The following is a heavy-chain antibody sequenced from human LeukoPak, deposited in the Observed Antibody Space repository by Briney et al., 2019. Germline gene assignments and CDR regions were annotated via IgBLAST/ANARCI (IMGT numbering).Heavy chain of an antibody. D-gene: IGHD3-3*01. CDR2: MNPNSGNT. CDR1: GYTFTSYD. CDR3: ARGLRDFWSGYYYY. V-gene: IGHV1-8*01. J-gene: IGHJ4*02. Sequence: ASVKVSCKASGYTFTSYDIDWVRQATGQGLEWMGWMNPNSGNTGYAQKFQGRVTMTRNTSISTAYMELSSLRSEDTAVYYCARGLRDFWSGYYYYWGQGTLVTVSS.